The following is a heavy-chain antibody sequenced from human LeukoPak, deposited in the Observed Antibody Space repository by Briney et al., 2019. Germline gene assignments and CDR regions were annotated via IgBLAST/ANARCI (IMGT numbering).Heavy chain of an antibody. Sequence: GGSLRLSCTASGFTFSSYAMNWVRQAPGKGLEWVSGIGAGGTFTYYADSVKGRFTISRDNSKNTLYLQMNSLRAEDTAVYYCARDWSIAVAGTIDYWGQGTLVTVSS. CDR3: ARDWSIAVAGTIDY. J-gene: IGHJ4*02. CDR2: IGAGGTFT. D-gene: IGHD6-19*01. V-gene: IGHV3-23*01. CDR1: GFTFSSYA.